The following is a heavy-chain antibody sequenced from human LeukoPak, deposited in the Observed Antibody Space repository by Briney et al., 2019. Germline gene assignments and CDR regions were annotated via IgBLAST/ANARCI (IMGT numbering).Heavy chain of an antibody. Sequence: PGGSLRLSCAASGFVFSTHGMNWVRQAPGKGLEWISYISSAGAKFYADSVKGRFTISRDNAKNSLYLQMNSLRAEDTAVYYCARVHLLYYDFWSGPDDYWGQGTLVTVSS. CDR1: GFVFSTHG. CDR3: ARVHLLYYDFWSGPDDY. D-gene: IGHD3-3*01. J-gene: IGHJ4*02. CDR2: ISSAGAK. V-gene: IGHV3-48*01.